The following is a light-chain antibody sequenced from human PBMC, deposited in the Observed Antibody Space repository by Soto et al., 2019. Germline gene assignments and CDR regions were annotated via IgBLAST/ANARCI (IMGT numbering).Light chain of an antibody. Sequence: QSALTQPPSASGSPGQSVTISCTGTKNDVGFYDFVSWHQHHPGKAPRLIIYEVVQRPSGVPDRFSGSKSGNTASLTVSGLQAADEADYFCKSYAGSNTYVFGSGTKVTVL. V-gene: IGLV2-8*01. CDR2: EVV. J-gene: IGLJ1*01. CDR3: KSYAGSNTYV. CDR1: KNDVGFYDF.